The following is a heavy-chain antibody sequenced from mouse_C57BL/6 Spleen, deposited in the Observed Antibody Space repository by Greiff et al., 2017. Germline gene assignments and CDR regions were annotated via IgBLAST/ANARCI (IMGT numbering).Heavy chain of an antibody. CDR2: IYPGDGDT. CDR1: GYAFSRSW. Sequence: VQLQQSGPELVKPGASVKISCKASGYAFSRSWMNWVKQRPGKGLEWIGRIYPGDGDTNYNGKFKGKATLTADKSSSTAYMQRSSLTSEDAAVYMWARMGRDAMENWGQGTSVTVSS. CDR3: ARMGRDAMEN. D-gene: IGHD4-1*01. V-gene: IGHV1-82*01. J-gene: IGHJ4*01.